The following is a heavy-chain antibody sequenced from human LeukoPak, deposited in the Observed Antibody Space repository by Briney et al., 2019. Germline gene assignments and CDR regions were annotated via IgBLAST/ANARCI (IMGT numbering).Heavy chain of an antibody. Sequence: ASAKVSCKASGYTFTSYDINWVRQATGQGLEWMGWMNPNSGNTGYAQKFQGRVTMTRNTSISTAYMELSSLRSEDTAVYYCASQVYYDSSGYIYYYYGMDVWGQGTTVTVSS. CDR2: MNPNSGNT. J-gene: IGHJ6*02. V-gene: IGHV1-8*01. CDR1: GYTFTSYD. CDR3: ASQVYYDSSGYIYYYYGMDV. D-gene: IGHD3-22*01.